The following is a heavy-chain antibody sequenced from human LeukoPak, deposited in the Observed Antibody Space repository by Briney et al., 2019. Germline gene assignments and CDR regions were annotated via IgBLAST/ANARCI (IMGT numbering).Heavy chain of an antibody. V-gene: IGHV4-59*01. J-gene: IGHJ6*02. CDR2: IYYSGST. D-gene: IGHD4-17*01. CDR1: GGSISSYY. Sequence: SETLSLTCTVSGGSISSYYWSWIRQPPGKGLEGIGYIYYSGSTNYNPSLTSRGTISVDTSKNPFSLKLSSVTAADTAVYYCAREWRDYGDYSHYYYGMDVWGQGTTVTVSS. CDR3: AREWRDYGDYSHYYYGMDV.